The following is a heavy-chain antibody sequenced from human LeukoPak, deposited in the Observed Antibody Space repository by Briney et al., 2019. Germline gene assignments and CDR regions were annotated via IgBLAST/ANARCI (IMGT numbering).Heavy chain of an antibody. V-gene: IGHV1-18*01. CDR1: GYAFTRYG. D-gene: IGHD6-19*01. CDR3: ARDPSNTSGRYIYFDY. Sequence: ASVKVSCEASGYAFTRYGFSWVRQAPGQGLEWMGWISAFNGDTNYAQKFKGRVTMTTDTSTRTAYMELRSLRSDDTAVYYCARDPSNTSGRYIYFDYWDQGTLVTVSS. J-gene: IGHJ4*02. CDR2: ISAFNGDT.